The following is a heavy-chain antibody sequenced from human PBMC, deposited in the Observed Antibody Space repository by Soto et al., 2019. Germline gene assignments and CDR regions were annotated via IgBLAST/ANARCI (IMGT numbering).Heavy chain of an antibody. CDR2: MSNSGDET. CDR1: GFSFVTYA. CDR3: AKDAARTSGWYYFDF. Sequence: GGSLRLSCAASGFSFVTYAMGWVRQSAGKGLEWVSVMSNSGDETYYADSVKGRFTISRDNFQNTLYLQLSSLRAEDTAVYYCAKDAARTSGWYYFDFWGQGTLVTVSS. D-gene: IGHD6-19*01. J-gene: IGHJ4*02. V-gene: IGHV3-23*01.